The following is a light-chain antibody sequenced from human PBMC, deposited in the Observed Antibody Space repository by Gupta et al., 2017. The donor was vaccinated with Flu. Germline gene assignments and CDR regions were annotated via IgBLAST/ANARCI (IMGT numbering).Light chain of an antibody. J-gene: IGLJ3*02. CDR1: SIGSKT. CDR3: QVWDSNTDSPV. CDR2: VDT. Sequence: SYAFTQLPSVSVAPGQTARITCGGDSIGSKTVHGYQKKEGQGPVLVVYVDTDRPPGIPQRLSGSNSETTDTLTLTRVEAGDEAGDDCQVWDSNTDSPVFGGGTKLTVL. V-gene: IGLV3-21*02.